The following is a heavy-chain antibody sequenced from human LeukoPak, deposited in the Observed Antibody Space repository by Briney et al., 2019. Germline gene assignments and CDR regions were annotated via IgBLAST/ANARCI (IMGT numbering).Heavy chain of an antibody. CDR1: GFTFSSYG. J-gene: IGHJ4*02. CDR3: AKDNLILGYCSSTSCYDEYYFDY. CDR2: IRYDGSNK. V-gene: IGHV3-30*02. D-gene: IGHD2-2*01. Sequence: PGGSLRLSCAASGFTFSSYGMHWVRQAPGKGLEWVAFIRYDGSNKYYADSVKGRFTISRDNSKNTLYLQMNSLRAEDTAVYYCAKDNLILGYCSSTSCYDEYYFDYWGQGTLVTVSS.